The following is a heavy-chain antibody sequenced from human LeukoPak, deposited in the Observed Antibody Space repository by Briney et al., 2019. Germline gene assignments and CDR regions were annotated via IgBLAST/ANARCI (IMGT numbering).Heavy chain of an antibody. J-gene: IGHJ6*02. V-gene: IGHV1-18*01. Sequence: ASVKVSCKASGYTFTSYGISWVRQAPGQGLEWMGWISAYNGNTNYAQKLQGRVTMTTDTSTSTAYMELRSLRSDDTAVYYCAKPVRGSGSYSYYYYGMDVWGQGTTVTVSS. CDR2: ISAYNGNT. D-gene: IGHD3-10*01. CDR3: AKPVRGSGSYSYYYYGMDV. CDR1: GYTFTSYG.